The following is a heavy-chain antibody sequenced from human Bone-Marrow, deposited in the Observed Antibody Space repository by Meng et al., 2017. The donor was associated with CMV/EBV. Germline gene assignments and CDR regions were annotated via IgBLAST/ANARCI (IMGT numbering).Heavy chain of an antibody. D-gene: IGHD6-19*01. CDR1: GVTFSDYG. J-gene: IGHJ4*02. V-gene: IGHV3-21*01. CDR2: VSSAATYK. CDR3: VRARGLPAGSYYFDY. Sequence: SGVTFSDYGLSWVRQAPGKGLEWVSSVSSAATYKYYANSLKGRFAISRDNAKNSLYLQMESLRVDDTAIYYCVRARGLPAGSYYFDYWGQGALVTVSS.